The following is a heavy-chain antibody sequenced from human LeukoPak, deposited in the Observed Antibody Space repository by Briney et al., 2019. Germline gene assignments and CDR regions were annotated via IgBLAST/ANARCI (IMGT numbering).Heavy chain of an antibody. D-gene: IGHD3-22*01. CDR2: IYSGGST. Sequence: GGSLRLSCAASGFTVSSNYMSWVRQAPGKGLEWVSVIYSGGSTYYADSVKGRFTISRDNSKNTLYLQMNSLRAEDTAVYYCARFSYYYGSSGYRLRSAYFDYWGQGTLVTVSS. J-gene: IGHJ4*02. V-gene: IGHV3-53*01. CDR3: ARFSYYYGSSGYRLRSAYFDY. CDR1: GFTVSSNY.